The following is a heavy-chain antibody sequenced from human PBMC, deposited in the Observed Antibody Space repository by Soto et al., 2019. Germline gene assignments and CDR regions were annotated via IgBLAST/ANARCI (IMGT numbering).Heavy chain of an antibody. CDR1: GFTFSSYS. Sequence: GGSLRLSCAASGFTFSSYSMNWVRQAPGKGLEWVSSISSSSSYIYYADSVKGRFTISRDNAKNSLYLQMNSLRAEDTAVYYCARGSITGTTFSLDPWGQGNLVTVSS. CDR2: ISSSSSYI. J-gene: IGHJ5*02. V-gene: IGHV3-21*01. D-gene: IGHD1-7*01. CDR3: ARGSITGTTFSLDP.